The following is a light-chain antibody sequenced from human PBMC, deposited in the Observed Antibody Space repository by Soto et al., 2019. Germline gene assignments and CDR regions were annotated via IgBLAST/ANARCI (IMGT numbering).Light chain of an antibody. CDR2: DAS. Sequence: DIQMTQSPSTLSSSVGDRVIITCRASQSIGRWLAWYQQKPGKAPNLLIYDASSLESGVPSRFSGSGSGTEFSLTISSLQPDDFATYYCQQYSSYSWTFGRGTKVDI. CDR3: QQYSSYSWT. V-gene: IGKV1-5*01. J-gene: IGKJ1*01. CDR1: QSIGRW.